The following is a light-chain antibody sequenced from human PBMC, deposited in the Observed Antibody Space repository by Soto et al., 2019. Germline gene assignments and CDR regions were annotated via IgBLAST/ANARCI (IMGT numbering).Light chain of an antibody. CDR1: QSLSRN. Sequence: IVMTHSPATLSVSPGGRAALSCRSSQSLSRNLAWYQQKPGQAPRLLIYGASTRATRIPARFSGSGSGTEFTLTISSLQSEDFAVYYCQQYNNWPAINFGQGTRLEIK. V-gene: IGKV3D-15*01. CDR3: QQYNNWPAIN. J-gene: IGKJ5*01. CDR2: GAS.